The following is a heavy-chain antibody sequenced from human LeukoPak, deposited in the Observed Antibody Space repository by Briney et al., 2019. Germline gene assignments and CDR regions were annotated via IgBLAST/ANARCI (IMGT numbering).Heavy chain of an antibody. J-gene: IGHJ4*02. CDR2: INHSGST. V-gene: IGHV4-34*01. D-gene: IGHD5-24*01. Sequence: GSLRLSCAASGFTFSSYAMSWIRQPPGKGLEWIGEINHSGSTNYNPSLKSRVTISVDTSKNQFSLKLSSVTAADTAVYYCARGRLHPRYFDYWGQGTLVTVSS. CDR1: GFTFSSYA. CDR3: ARGRLHPRYFDY.